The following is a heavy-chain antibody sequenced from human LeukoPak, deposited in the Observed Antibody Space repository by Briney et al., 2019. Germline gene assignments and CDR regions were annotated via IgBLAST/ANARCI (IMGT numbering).Heavy chain of an antibody. CDR2: INPNSGGT. V-gene: IGHV1-2*02. CDR1: GYTFTGYY. J-gene: IGHJ4*02. Sequence: AASVKVSCKASGYTFTGYYMHWVRQAPGHGLEWMGWINPNSGGTNYAQKFRGRVTMTRDTSISTAYMELSRLRSDDTAVYYCARDAGMATKYYFDYWGQGTLVTVSS. CDR3: ARDAGMATKYYFDY. D-gene: IGHD5-24*01.